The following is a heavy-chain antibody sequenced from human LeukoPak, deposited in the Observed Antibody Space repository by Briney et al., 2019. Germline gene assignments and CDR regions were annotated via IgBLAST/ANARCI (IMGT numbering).Heavy chain of an antibody. D-gene: IGHD6-6*01. CDR3: ARQSIAARRAFDI. Sequence: SETLSLNCCVYAGTICSDYWIWIRQPPGQERESIVYSYYSECTDAQTSLDSLITTSVTSFNTFSLMLTSLSSDDTAVYYCARQSIAARRAFDIWGQGTMVTVSS. CDR2: SYYSECT. J-gene: IGHJ3*02. CDR1: AGTICSDY. V-gene: IGHV4-59*08.